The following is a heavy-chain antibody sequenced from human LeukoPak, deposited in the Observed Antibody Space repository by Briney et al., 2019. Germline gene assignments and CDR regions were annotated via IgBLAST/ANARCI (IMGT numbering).Heavy chain of an antibody. J-gene: IGHJ5*02. D-gene: IGHD3-3*01. Sequence: GGSLRLCCAASGFTFNIYTMTWVRQAPWNGLDWVSSIGSSSRYIYYADSVKGRFTISRDNSKNTLYLQMNSLRAEDTAVYYCARDPPYYDFWSGFGWFDPWGQGTLVTVSS. CDR3: ARDPPYYDFWSGFGWFDP. CDR2: IGSSSRYI. V-gene: IGHV3-21*01. CDR1: GFTFNIYT.